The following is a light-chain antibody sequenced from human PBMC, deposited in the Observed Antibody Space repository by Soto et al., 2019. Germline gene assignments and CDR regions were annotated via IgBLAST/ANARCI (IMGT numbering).Light chain of an antibody. V-gene: IGLV2-14*01. CDR2: EVT. CDR3: SSYTSSTTYV. J-gene: IGLJ1*01. Sequence: QSALTQPASVSGSPGQSITISCTGTSGDVGGYKYVSWYQHHPDKAPKLIIYEVTNRPSGVSNRFSGSKSGNTASLTISGLQAEDEAYYYCSSYTSSTTYVFGSGTKVTVL. CDR1: SGDVGGYKY.